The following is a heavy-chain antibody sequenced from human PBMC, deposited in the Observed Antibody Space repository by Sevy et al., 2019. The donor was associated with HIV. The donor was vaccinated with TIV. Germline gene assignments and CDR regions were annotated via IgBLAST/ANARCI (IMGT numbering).Heavy chain of an antibody. Sequence: GGSLRLSCAASGFTFSSYGMHWVRQAPGKGLEWVAVIWYDGSNKYYADSVKGRFTIVRDNSKNTLYLQMNSLSAEDTAVYYCARDLIGYCSGGSCYSRPGYWGQGTLVTVSS. J-gene: IGHJ4*02. V-gene: IGHV3-33*01. CDR1: GFTFSSYG. CDR3: ARDLIGYCSGGSCYSRPGY. CDR2: IWYDGSNK. D-gene: IGHD2-15*01.